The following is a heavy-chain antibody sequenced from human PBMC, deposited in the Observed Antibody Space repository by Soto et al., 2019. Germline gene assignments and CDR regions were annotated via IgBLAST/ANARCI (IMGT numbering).Heavy chain of an antibody. CDR3: ATSYGSGYRAFDY. CDR1: GDTFSFYS. V-gene: IGHV1-69*02. CDR2: VNPILSLS. D-gene: IGHD3-10*01. Sequence: QVQLVQSGAEVKRPGSSVKVSCKASGDTFSFYSINWVRQAPGLGLEWMGRVNPILSLSNYAQRFQGRVTITADKSTSTAYMVISSLRSEDTAIYYCATSYGSGYRAFDYWGQGAQVSVSS. J-gene: IGHJ4*02.